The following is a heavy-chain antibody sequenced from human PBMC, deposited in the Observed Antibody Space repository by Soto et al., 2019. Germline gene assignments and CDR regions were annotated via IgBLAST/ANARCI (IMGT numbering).Heavy chain of an antibody. V-gene: IGHV1-69*12. D-gene: IGHD4-17*01. CDR1: GGTFSSYA. Sequence: QVQLVQSGAEVKKPGSSVKVSCKASGGTFSSYAISWVRQAPGQGLEWMGGIIPIFGTANYAQKFQGSVTVTADESTSTAYMELSSLRSADTAVYYCARDHTKDYGGYGMDYWGQGSLVTVSS. CDR3: ARDHTKDYGGYGMDY. CDR2: IIPIFGTA. J-gene: IGHJ4*02.